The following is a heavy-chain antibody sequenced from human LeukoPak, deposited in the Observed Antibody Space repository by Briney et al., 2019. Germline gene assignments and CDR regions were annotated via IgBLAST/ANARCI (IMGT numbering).Heavy chain of an antibody. J-gene: IGHJ6*03. V-gene: IGHV3-33*03. Sequence: GGSLRLSCAASGFTFSSSGMHWVRQAPGKGLEWVAVIWYDGNNKYYADSVKGRFTISRDNSKNTVYLQMNSLRAEDTAVYYCAKGSSSSWGYYYYYMDVWGKGTTVTVSS. CDR1: GFTFSSSG. CDR3: AKGSSSSWGYYYYYMDV. D-gene: IGHD6-6*01. CDR2: IWYDGNNK.